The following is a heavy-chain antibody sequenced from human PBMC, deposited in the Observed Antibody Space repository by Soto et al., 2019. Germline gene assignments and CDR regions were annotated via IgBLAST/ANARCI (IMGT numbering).Heavy chain of an antibody. Sequence: GASVKVSCKASGYTFTSYAMHWVRQAPGQRLEWMGWINAGDGNTKYSQKFQGRATITRDTSASTAYMELSSLRSEDTAVYYCATAIADDAFDIWGRGTMVTVS. D-gene: IGHD2-2*01. J-gene: IGHJ3*02. CDR2: INAGDGNT. CDR3: ATAIADDAFDI. CDR1: GYTFTSYA. V-gene: IGHV1-3*01.